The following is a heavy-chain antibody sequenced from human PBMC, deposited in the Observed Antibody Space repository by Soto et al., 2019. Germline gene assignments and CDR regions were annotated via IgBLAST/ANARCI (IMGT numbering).Heavy chain of an antibody. CDR3: AKTWFWSHYRVVDY. D-gene: IGHD3-3*01. CDR2: INYRVST. Sequence: QLQLQESGPGLVKPSETLSLTCTVSGGSISSRSPYWGWIRQPPGNALEWIGRINYRVSTYNNPSLNRRVTSSVDTSKNQFSLKLTSVPAADTPVYFCAKTWFWSHYRVVDYWVQGTLVNVSS. V-gene: IGHV4-39*01. J-gene: IGHJ4*02. CDR1: GGSISSRSPY.